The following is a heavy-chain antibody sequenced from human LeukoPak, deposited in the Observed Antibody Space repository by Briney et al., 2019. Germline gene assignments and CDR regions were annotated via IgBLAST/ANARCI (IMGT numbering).Heavy chain of an antibody. V-gene: IGHV1-18*01. CDR2: ISAYNGNT. J-gene: IGHJ4*02. Sequence: ASVKVSCKASGYTFTSYGISWVRQAPGQGLEWMGWISAYNGNTNYAQKLQGRVTMTTDTSTSTAYMELRSLRSDDTAVYYCARDTFYEFWSGPDYWGQGTLVTVSS. D-gene: IGHD3-3*01. CDR1: GYTFTSYG. CDR3: ARDTFYEFWSGPDY.